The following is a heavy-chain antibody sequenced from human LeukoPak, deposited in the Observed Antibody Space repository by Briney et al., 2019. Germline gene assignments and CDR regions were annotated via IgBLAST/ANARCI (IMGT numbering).Heavy chain of an antibody. V-gene: IGHV3-48*03. Sequence: GGSLRLSCAASGFTFSSYEMNWVRQAPGKGLEWVSYISNSGAHTDYADSVKGRFTISRDNAKNLLYLEMNSLRAEDTAVYYCGRPDYWGQGTLVTVSS. CDR1: GFTFSSYE. CDR3: GRPDY. J-gene: IGHJ4*02. CDR2: ISNSGAHT.